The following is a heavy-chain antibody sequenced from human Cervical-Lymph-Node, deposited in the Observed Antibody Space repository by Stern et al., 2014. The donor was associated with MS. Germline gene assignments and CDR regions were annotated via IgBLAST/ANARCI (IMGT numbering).Heavy chain of an antibody. D-gene: IGHD6-25*01. CDR2: ISTEMSYI. CDR1: GFPFDTYT. Sequence: EVQLVESGGRLVKPGESLTLSCAASGFPFDTYTMHWVRQSPGRGLEWISSISTEMSYINDADSVKGRFTISRDNANNSLYLQMNSLRPEDTAVYYCARRAGGLIAAGSLGYWGQGILVTVSS. CDR3: ARRAGGLIAAGSLGY. J-gene: IGHJ4*02. V-gene: IGHV3-21*01.